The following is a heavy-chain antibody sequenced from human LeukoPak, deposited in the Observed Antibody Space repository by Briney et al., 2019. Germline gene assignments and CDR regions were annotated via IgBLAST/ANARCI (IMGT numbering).Heavy chain of an antibody. D-gene: IGHD5-18*01. CDR3: TRPLEGRVYSYVSPFDY. CDR2: ISYEGSNK. J-gene: IGHJ4*02. V-gene: IGHV3-30-3*01. Sequence: PGGSLRLSCAASGFTFSSYAMDWVRQAPGKGLEGVAVISYEGSNKYYADSLKARLNIYRDNSKNTLYLQMNSLRAEDTAVYYCTRPLEGRVYSYVSPFDYWGQGTLVTVSS. CDR1: GFTFSSYA.